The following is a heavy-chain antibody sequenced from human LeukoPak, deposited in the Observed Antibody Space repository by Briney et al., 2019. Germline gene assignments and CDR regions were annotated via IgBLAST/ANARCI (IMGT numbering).Heavy chain of an antibody. D-gene: IGHD3-16*01. Sequence: GESLKVSCEASGYTFTHQWIGWVRQMPGTGLEWVGIIYPRDSDTICSPSFQGHVTISADTSINTAYLDWRSLEASDTAIYYCARPSDAFGAIWGQGNQVTVSS. CDR2: IYPRDSDT. CDR1: GYTFTHQW. CDR3: ARPSDAFGAI. V-gene: IGHV5-51*01. J-gene: IGHJ4*02.